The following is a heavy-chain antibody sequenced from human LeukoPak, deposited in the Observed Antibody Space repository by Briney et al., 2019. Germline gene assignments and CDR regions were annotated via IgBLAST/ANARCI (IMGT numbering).Heavy chain of an antibody. CDR3: ENRDSGWYVV. CDR2: ISGSGGST. Sequence: TGGSLRLSCAASGFTFANAWMNWARQAPGKGLEWVSAISGSGGSTYYADSVKGRFTISRDNSKNTLYLQMNSLRAEDTAVYYCENRDSGWYVVWGQGTLVTVSS. CDR1: GFTFANAW. V-gene: IGHV3-23*01. D-gene: IGHD6-19*01. J-gene: IGHJ4*02.